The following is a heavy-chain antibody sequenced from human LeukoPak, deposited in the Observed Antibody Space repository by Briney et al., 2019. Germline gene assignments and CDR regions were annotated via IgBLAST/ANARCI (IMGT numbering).Heavy chain of an antibody. CDR2: INPSGGST. CDR1: GYTFTSYY. D-gene: IGHD2-2*01. J-gene: IGHJ6*03. CDR3: ARAVYQLNYYYYYMDV. Sequence: ASVKVSCKASGYTFTSYYMHWVRQAPGQGLEWMGIINPSGGSTSYAQKFQGRVTMTRDTSTSTVYMELSSLRSEDTAVYYCARAVYQLNYYYYYMDVWGKGTTVTVSS. V-gene: IGHV1-46*01.